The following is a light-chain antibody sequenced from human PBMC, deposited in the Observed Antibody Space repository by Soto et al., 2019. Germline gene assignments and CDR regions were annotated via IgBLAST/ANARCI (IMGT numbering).Light chain of an antibody. CDR3: VSFTTSRSYV. CDR1: GSDVGADIL. J-gene: IGLJ1*01. V-gene: IGLV2-14*03. Sequence: QSPVTHPASVSGTPGQSITISSPGTGSDVGADILASWNQPHTGKAPKRMIYHTINRPSGVSNSCSGSKSGNTASLTISVLQAEYEADYYCVSFTTSRSYVFGSGPKVNVL. CDR2: HTI.